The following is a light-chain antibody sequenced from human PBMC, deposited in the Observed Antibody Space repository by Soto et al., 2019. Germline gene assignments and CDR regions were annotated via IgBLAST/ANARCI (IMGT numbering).Light chain of an antibody. J-gene: IGLJ1*01. CDR3: NSSTTNSNRV. Sequence: QSALTQPASVSGSPGQSITISCTGTSSDVGAYNYVSWYQHHPGKAPKLMIYEVTNRPSGVYNRFSGSKSCNTASLTISGLQAEDEADYYCNSSTTNSNRVFGNGKKVTVL. CDR2: EVT. V-gene: IGLV2-14*01. CDR1: SSDVGAYNY.